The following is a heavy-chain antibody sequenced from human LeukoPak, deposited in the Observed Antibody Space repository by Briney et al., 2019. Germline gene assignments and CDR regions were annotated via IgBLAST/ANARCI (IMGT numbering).Heavy chain of an antibody. V-gene: IGHV6-1*01. D-gene: IGHD2-2*01. CDR2: TYYRSTWYN. J-gene: IGHJ5*02. Sequence: SQTPSLTCAISGDSVSINSVTWNWIRQSPSRGLGWLGRTYYRSTWYNDYAVSVRGRITVNPDTSKNQFSLHLNSVTPEDTAVYYCARRLTQYDCFDPWGQGILVTVSS. CDR1: GDSVSINSVT. CDR3: ARRLTQYDCFDP.